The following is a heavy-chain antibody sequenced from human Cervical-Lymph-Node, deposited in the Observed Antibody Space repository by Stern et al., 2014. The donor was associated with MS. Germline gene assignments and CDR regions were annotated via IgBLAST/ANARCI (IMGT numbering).Heavy chain of an antibody. D-gene: IGHD6-19*01. CDR3: AKGRTVAGKGVGAFEI. V-gene: IGHV3-30*18. Sequence: VQLVESGGGVVQPGRSLRLSCAASGFTFTYFCMHWVRQAPGKGLEWVAIISYDGNDKQYADSVKGRFTISRDNSNNTLYLQMSSLRAEDTAVYYCAKGRTVAGKGVGAFEIWGQGTMVTVSS. J-gene: IGHJ3*02. CDR2: ISYDGNDK. CDR1: GFTFTYFC.